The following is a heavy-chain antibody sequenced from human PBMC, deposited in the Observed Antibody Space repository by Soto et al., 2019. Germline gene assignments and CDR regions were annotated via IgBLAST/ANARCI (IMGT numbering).Heavy chain of an antibody. Sequence: QVQLVQSGAEVKKPGASVKVSCKASGYTFTGYYMHWVRQAPGQGLEWMGWINPNSGGTNYAQKFQGWVTMTRDTSISTAYMELSRLRSDDTAVYYCARDSRWAFGRGYYRGFDYWGQGTLVTVSS. J-gene: IGHJ4*02. CDR3: ARDSRWAFGRGYYRGFDY. D-gene: IGHD3-3*01. CDR2: INPNSGGT. V-gene: IGHV1-2*04. CDR1: GYTFTGYY.